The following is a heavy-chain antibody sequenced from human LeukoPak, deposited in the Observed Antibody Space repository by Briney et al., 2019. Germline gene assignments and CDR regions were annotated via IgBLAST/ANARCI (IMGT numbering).Heavy chain of an antibody. V-gene: IGHV4-34*01. J-gene: IGHJ5*02. CDR3: ARGVDYDSSGYQDWFDP. CDR1: GGSFSGYY. D-gene: IGHD3-22*01. Sequence: SETLSLTCAVYGGSFSGYYWSWIRQPPGKGLEWIGETNHSGSTNYNPSLKSRVTISVDTSKNQFSLKLSSVTAADTAVYYCARGVDYDSSGYQDWFDPWGQGTLVTVSS. CDR2: TNHSGST.